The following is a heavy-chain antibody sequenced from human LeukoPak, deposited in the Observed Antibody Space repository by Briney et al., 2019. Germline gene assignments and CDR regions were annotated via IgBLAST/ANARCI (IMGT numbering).Heavy chain of an antibody. D-gene: IGHD3-10*01. Sequence: GGSLRLSCAASGFTFSSYAMSWVRQAPGKGPEWVSAISGSGGSTYYADSVKGRFTISRDNSKNTLYLQMNSLRAEDTAVYYCAKDPLGNYGSGSYYNVAYYGMDVWGQGTTVTVSS. J-gene: IGHJ6*02. CDR1: GFTFSSYA. CDR3: AKDPLGNYGSGSYYNVAYYGMDV. CDR2: ISGSGGST. V-gene: IGHV3-23*01.